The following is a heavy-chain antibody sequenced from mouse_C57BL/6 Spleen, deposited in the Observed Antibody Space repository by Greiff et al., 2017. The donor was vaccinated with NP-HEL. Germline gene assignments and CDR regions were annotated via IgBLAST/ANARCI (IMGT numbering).Heavy chain of an antibody. D-gene: IGHD1-1*01. CDR3: ARESYYGSSEAMDY. CDR2: ISYDGSN. CDR1: GYSITSGYY. Sequence: EVQLLESGPGLVKPSQSLSLTCSVTGYSITSGYYWNWIRQFPGNKLEWMGYISYDGSNNYNPSLKNRISITRDTSKNQFFLKLNSVTTEDTATYYCARESYYGSSEAMDYWGQGTSVTVSS. V-gene: IGHV3-6*01. J-gene: IGHJ4*01.